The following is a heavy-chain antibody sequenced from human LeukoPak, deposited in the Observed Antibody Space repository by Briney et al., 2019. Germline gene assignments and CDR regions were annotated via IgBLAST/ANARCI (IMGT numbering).Heavy chain of an antibody. V-gene: IGHV1-8*02. CDR1: GYIFTSYD. J-gene: IGHJ4*02. Sequence: ASVKVSCKASGYIFTSYDINWVRQAAGQGLDWIGWMNPSSGATDYTQKFKGRVTFNRDTSTSTAYMALSSLGSEDTAVYYCARSGFGGNVNFDLWGQGTLVTVSS. CDR3: ARSGFGGNVNFDL. CDR2: MNPSSGAT. D-gene: IGHD4-23*01.